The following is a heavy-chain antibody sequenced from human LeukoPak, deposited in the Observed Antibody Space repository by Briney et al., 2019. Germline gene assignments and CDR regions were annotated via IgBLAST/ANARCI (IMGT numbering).Heavy chain of an antibody. D-gene: IGHD6-19*01. V-gene: IGHV4-59*01. CDR2: IYHTGST. J-gene: IGHJ3*02. CDR3: ARDLGSGWHDAFDI. Sequence: SETLSLTCTVSGGSISSYYWSWFRQSPGTGLEWIGSIYHTGSTNYNPSLKSRVTISLDTSKNQFSLKLNSVTAADTAVYYCARDLGSGWHDAFDIWGQGTMVTVSS. CDR1: GGSISSYY.